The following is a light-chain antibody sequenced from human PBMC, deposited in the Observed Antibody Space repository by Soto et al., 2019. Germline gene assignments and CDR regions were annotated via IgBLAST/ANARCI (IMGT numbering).Light chain of an antibody. Sequence: EVVLTQSPDTLSLSPGERATLSCRASQSVSSDYLVWYQQKPGQAPRLLIYGASSRATGIPDRFSGSVSGTDFTLTFSRLEPEDFAVYYCEHYGNSPPSFTFGPGTKVDVK. CDR1: QSVSSDY. J-gene: IGKJ3*01. V-gene: IGKV3-20*01. CDR3: EHYGNSPPSFT. CDR2: GAS.